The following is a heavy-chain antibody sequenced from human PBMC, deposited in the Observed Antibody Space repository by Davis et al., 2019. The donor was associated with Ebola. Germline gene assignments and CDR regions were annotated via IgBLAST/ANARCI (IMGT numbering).Heavy chain of an antibody. CDR3: ARDNYGDYMTYYFDY. D-gene: IGHD4-17*01. Sequence: GGSLRLSCAASGFSFSNHAIHWVRQAPGKGLEWVAVISYDGNDKRYADSVKGRFTVSRDNSENTVYLQMNSLRGEDTAVYHCARDNYGDYMTYYFDYWGKGTLVTVSS. CDR2: ISYDGNDK. V-gene: IGHV3-30-3*01. CDR1: GFSFSNHA. J-gene: IGHJ4*02.